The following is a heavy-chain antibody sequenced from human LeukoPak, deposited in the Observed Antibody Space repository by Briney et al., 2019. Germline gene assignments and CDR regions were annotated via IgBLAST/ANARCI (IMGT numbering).Heavy chain of an antibody. CDR3: AKNKSRALAPGIDY. Sequence: GSLRLSCAASGFTFSNYGMHWVRQAPGKGLEWVAVISYDGSTKYYADSVKGRFTISRDNSENTLYLQMNSLRAEDTAVYFCAKNKSRALAPGIDYWGQGTLVTVSS. CDR1: GFTFSNYG. J-gene: IGHJ4*02. D-gene: IGHD1-26*01. CDR2: ISYDGSTK. V-gene: IGHV3-30*18.